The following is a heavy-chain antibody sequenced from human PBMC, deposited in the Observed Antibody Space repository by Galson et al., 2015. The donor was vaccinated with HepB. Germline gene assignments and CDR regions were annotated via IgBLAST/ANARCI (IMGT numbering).Heavy chain of an antibody. J-gene: IGHJ6*02. CDR1: GFTFSSYA. Sequence: SLRLSCAASGFTFSSYAMSWVRQAPGKGLEWVSAISGSGGSTYYADSVKGRFTISRDNSKNTLYLQMNSLRAEDTAVYYCAKGLGQRGWYYYYYGMDVWGQGTTVTVSS. CDR2: ISGSGGST. V-gene: IGHV3-23*01. D-gene: IGHD6-19*01. CDR3: AKGLGQRGWYYYYYGMDV.